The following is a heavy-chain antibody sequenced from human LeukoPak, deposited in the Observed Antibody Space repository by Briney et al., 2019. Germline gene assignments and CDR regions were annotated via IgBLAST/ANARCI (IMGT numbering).Heavy chain of an antibody. Sequence: PGGSLRLSCAASGFTFSNAWVSWGRQARGKGLECVGPSKSTTECGETDYAAPLKGRFTISRHDSKNTLHLKMNSLKTEDTAVYYCSTGLGSRWSAFDYWGQGTLVTVSS. D-gene: IGHD6-13*01. J-gene: IGHJ4*02. CDR3: STGLGSRWSAFDY. CDR2: SKSTTECGET. V-gene: IGHV3-15*01. CDR1: GFTFSNAW.